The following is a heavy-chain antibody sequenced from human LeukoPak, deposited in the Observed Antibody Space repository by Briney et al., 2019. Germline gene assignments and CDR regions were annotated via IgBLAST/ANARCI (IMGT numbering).Heavy chain of an antibody. CDR1: GFTLRSYW. CDR3: ARYSSSSGGASYYLDY. J-gene: IGHJ4*01. V-gene: IGHV3-74*01. Sequence: GGSLRLSCTASGFTLRSYWMHWVRQVPGKRLVWVSRISGDGSVTNYADSAQGRFTISRDNAKNIVYLQINSLRSEDTAVYYCARYSSSSGGASYYLDYWGHGALVTVSS. D-gene: IGHD6-6*01. CDR2: ISGDGSVT.